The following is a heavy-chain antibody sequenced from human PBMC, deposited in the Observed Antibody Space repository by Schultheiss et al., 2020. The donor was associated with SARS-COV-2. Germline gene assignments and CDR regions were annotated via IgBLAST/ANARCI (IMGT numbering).Heavy chain of an antibody. Sequence: SETLSLTCTVSGDSISSYYWSWIRQPPGKGLEWIGEINHSGSTNYNPSLKSRVTISVDTSKNQFSLKLSSVTAADTAVYYCARGVGIWFGELSAPWFDYWGQGTLVTVSS. V-gene: IGHV4-34*01. D-gene: IGHD3-10*01. CDR1: GDSISSYY. J-gene: IGHJ4*02. CDR2: INHSGST. CDR3: ARGVGIWFGELSAPWFDY.